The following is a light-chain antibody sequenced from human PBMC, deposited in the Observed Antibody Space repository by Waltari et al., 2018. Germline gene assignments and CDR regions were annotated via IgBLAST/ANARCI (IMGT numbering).Light chain of an antibody. CDR3: QHYVRLPAT. CDR2: GAS. V-gene: IGKV3-20*01. Sequence: CWASQSVSRGLAWYQQKPGQAPRLLISGASNRATGSPDRFSGSGSGTDFSLTSSSLEPEDVAVYYCQHYVRLPATFGQGTKVEIK. J-gene: IGKJ1*01. CDR1: QSVSRG.